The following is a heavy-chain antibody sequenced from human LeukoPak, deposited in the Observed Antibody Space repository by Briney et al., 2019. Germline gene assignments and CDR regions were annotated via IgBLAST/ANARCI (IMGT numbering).Heavy chain of an antibody. V-gene: IGHV4-34*01. CDR3: ARGRRGDSSGYYY. J-gene: IGHJ4*02. CDR1: GGSFSGYY. D-gene: IGHD3-22*01. Sequence: SETLSLTCAVYGGSFSGYYWSWIRQPPGKGLEWIGSIYYSGSTYYNPSLKSRVTISVDTSKNQFSLKLSSVTAADTAVYYCARGRRGDSSGYYYWGQGTLVTVSS. CDR2: IYYSGST.